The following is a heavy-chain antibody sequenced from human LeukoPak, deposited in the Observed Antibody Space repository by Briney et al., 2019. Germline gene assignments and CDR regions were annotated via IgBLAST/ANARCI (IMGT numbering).Heavy chain of an antibody. D-gene: IGHD3-9*01. V-gene: IGHV3-30*02. J-gene: IGHJ4*02. CDR3: TKDLGTEYNIFDY. CDR1: EFTFSAYA. CDR2: VRYGGSIK. Sequence: GGSLRLSCAASEFTFSAYAMHWIRQAPGRGLEWVAFVRYGGSIKYYADSVKGRFTISRDNSKNTLYLQMNSLRAEDTAVYHCTKDLGTEYNIFDYWGQGTLVTVSS.